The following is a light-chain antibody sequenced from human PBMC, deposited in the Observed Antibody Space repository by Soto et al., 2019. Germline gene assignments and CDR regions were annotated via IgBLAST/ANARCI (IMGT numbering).Light chain of an antibody. V-gene: IGLV2-11*01. CDR2: TVT. CDR3: CSYAGSSSYV. CDR1: SSDIGGYNY. Sequence: QSALTQPRSVSGSPGQSVTISCTGTSSDIGGYNYVSWYQQHPGKAPKLMIYTVTERPSGVPDRFSGSKSDNTAYLTISGLQADDEADYYCCSYAGSSSYVFGTGTKVTVL. J-gene: IGLJ1*01.